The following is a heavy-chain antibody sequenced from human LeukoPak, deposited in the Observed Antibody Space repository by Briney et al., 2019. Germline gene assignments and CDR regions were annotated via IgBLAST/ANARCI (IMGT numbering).Heavy chain of an antibody. CDR3: ARDSRFGYSGYDPGDY. J-gene: IGHJ4*02. D-gene: IGHD5-12*01. CDR1: GYTFTSYY. Sequence: ASVKVSCKASGYTFTSYYMHRVRQAPGQGLEWMGIINPSGGSTSYAQKFQGRVTMTRDTSTSTVYMELSSLRSEDTAVYYCARDSRFGYSGYDPGDYWGQGTLVTVSS. CDR2: INPSGGST. V-gene: IGHV1-46*01.